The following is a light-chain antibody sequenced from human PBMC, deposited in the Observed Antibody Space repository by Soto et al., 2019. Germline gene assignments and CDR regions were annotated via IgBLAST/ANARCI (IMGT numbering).Light chain of an antibody. CDR3: SSYTSSSTYV. V-gene: IGLV2-14*01. CDR1: SSDVGGYNY. J-gene: IGLJ1*01. CDR2: DVS. Sequence: QSALTQPASVSGSPGHSITLSCTGTSSDVGGYNYVSWYQQHPGKAPKLMIYDVSNRPSGVSNRVSGSKSSNTASLTISGLQAEDDDDYYCSSYTSSSTYVFGAGTKLTVL.